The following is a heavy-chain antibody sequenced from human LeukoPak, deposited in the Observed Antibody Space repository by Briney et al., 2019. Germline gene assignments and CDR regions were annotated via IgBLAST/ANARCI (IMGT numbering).Heavy chain of an antibody. CDR3: ARDIQPESYYYYYYMDV. V-gene: IGHV1-2*02. J-gene: IGHJ6*03. Sequence: ASVKVSCKASGYTFTGYYMHWVRQAPGQGLEWMGWINPNSGGTNYAQKFQGRVTMTRDTSISIAYMELSRLRSDDTAVYYCARDIQPESYYYYYYMDVWGKGTTVTVSS. CDR2: INPNSGGT. D-gene: IGHD5-18*01. CDR1: GYTFTGYY.